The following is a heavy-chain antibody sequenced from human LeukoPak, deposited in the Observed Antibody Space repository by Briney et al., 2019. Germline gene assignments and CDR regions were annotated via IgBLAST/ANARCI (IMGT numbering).Heavy chain of an antibody. CDR3: AGDFGGIGYCSSTSCFPLDH. D-gene: IGHD2-2*01. Sequence: PGGSLRLSCAASGFTFSSYSMNWVRQAPGKGLEWVSHISSSSSIIYYADSVKGRFTISRDNAKNSLYLQMNSLRAEDTAVYYCAGDFGGIGYCSSTSCFPLDHWGQGTLVTVSS. V-gene: IGHV3-48*01. CDR2: ISSSSSII. J-gene: IGHJ4*02. CDR1: GFTFSSYS.